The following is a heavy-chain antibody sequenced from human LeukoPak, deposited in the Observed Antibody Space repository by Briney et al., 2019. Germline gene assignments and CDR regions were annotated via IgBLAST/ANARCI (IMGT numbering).Heavy chain of an antibody. Sequence: PSETLSLTCTVSGGSISSYYWSWIRQPPGKGLEWIGYIYYSGSTNYNPSLKSRVTILVDTSKNQFSLKLSSVTAADTAVYYCAGVNSSSNYYYYMDVWGKGTTVTVSS. J-gene: IGHJ6*03. V-gene: IGHV4-59*08. CDR1: GGSISSYY. CDR2: IYYSGST. D-gene: IGHD6-6*01. CDR3: AGVNSSSNYYYYMDV.